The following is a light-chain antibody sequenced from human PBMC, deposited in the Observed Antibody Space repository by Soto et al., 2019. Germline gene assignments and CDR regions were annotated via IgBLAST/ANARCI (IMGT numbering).Light chain of an antibody. J-gene: IGKJ5*01. CDR3: QQRNVWPPIT. CDR1: QSVSSY. Sequence: EIVLTQSPARMSVSXGERATLSXXXSQSVSSYLAWYQQKPGQAPRLVIFDASNRANGVPARFGGSGSGTDFTLTINSLEPEDFAVYYCQQRNVWPPITFGQGTRLEIK. V-gene: IGKV3-11*01. CDR2: DAS.